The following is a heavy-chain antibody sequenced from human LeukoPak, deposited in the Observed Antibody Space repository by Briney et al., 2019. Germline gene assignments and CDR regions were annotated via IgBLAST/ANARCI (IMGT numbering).Heavy chain of an antibody. V-gene: IGHV1-18*04. Sequence: ASVKVSCKASGYTFTGYYMHWVRQAPGQGLEWMGWISTYNDNTNYAQKLQGRVTMATDTSTTTAYMELRSLRSDDTAVYYCARDLGWNHFPYAMDVWGQGTTVTVSS. CDR2: ISTYNDNT. D-gene: IGHD1-1*01. CDR3: ARDLGWNHFPYAMDV. CDR1: GYTFTGYY. J-gene: IGHJ6*02.